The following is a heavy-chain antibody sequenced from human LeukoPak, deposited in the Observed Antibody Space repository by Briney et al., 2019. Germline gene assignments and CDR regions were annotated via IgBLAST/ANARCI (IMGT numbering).Heavy chain of an antibody. CDR3: ARAGSYGHTYYFYY. D-gene: IGHD5-18*01. CDR2: ISAYNGNT. CDR1: VYTFTSYG. J-gene: IGHJ4*02. V-gene: IGHV1-18*01. Sequence: ASVTVSFKASVYTFTSYGISWVRQSTGQALEWMGWISAYNGNTNYAQKLQGRVTMTTDTSTSTAYMELRSLRSDDTAVYYCARAGSYGHTYYFYYWGQGTLVTVSS.